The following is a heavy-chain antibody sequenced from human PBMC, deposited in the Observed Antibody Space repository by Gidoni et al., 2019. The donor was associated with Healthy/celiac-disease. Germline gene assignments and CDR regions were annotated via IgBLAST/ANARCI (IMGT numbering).Heavy chain of an antibody. V-gene: IGHV6-1*01. J-gene: IGHJ2*01. D-gene: IGHD6-19*01. CDR3: ARAEGPQWLRIHWYFDV. CDR2: TYYRSKWYN. Sequence: QVQLQQSGPGLVKPSQTLSLTCAISGDSLSSNSAAWNWIRQSPSRGLEWLGRTYYRSKWYNDYAVSVKSRLTINPDTSKNQFSLQLNSVTPEDTAVYYCARAEGPQWLRIHWYFDVWGRGTLVTVSS. CDR1: GDSLSSNSAA.